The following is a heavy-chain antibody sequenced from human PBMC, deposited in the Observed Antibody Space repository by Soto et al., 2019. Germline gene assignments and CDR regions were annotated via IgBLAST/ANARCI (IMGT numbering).Heavy chain of an antibody. CDR2: MNPNSGNT. D-gene: IGHD6-19*01. Sequence: VKVSCKASGYTFTSYDINWVRQATGQGLEWMGWMNPNSGNTGYAQKFQGRVTMTRNTSISTAYMELSSLRSEDTAVYYCARDEQWLVQFTFDYWGQGTLVTVSS. CDR3: ARDEQWLVQFTFDY. CDR1: GYTFTSYD. J-gene: IGHJ4*02. V-gene: IGHV1-8*01.